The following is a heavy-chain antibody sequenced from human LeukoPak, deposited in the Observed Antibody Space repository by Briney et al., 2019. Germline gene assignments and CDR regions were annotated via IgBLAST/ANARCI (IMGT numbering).Heavy chain of an antibody. Sequence: ASVKVSCKASGYTFTGYYMHWVRQAPGQGLEWMGWINPNSGGTNYAQKFQGRVTMTRDTSISTAYMELSRLRSDDTAVYYCARISPRGHYYYYYMDVWGKGTTVTVSS. CDR1: GYTFTGYY. CDR2: INPNSGGT. J-gene: IGHJ6*03. CDR3: ARISPRGHYYYYYMDV. D-gene: IGHD3-16*01. V-gene: IGHV1-2*02.